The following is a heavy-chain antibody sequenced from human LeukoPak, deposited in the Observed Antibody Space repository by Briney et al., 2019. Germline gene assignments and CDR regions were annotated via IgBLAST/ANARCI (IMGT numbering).Heavy chain of an antibody. Sequence: TSETLSLTCTVSGGSISAYYWSWIRQPPGRGLDWIGYIYYSGNTNYNPSLKGRVAISVDTSKNQFSLKLSSVTAADTAVYYCARGGGYGDYFYWGQGTLVTVSS. CDR2: IYYSGNT. CDR1: GGSISAYY. D-gene: IGHD4-17*01. CDR3: ARGGGYGDYFY. J-gene: IGHJ4*02. V-gene: IGHV4-59*01.